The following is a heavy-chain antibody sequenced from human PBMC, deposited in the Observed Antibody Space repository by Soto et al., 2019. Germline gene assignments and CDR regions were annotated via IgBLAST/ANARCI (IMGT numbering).Heavy chain of an antibody. Sequence: LVESGGGLVQAGESLRLSCAVYGFSVSNNYMTWVRQAPGKGLEWISVIYSDGTTYHADSVKGRFIASRDNSQNTLYLQINTRRVEDSAVYFCARDTHSAVRSDWWGQGTLVTVAS. CDR1: GFSVSNNY. J-gene: IGHJ4*02. CDR2: IYSDGTT. D-gene: IGHD3-9*01. CDR3: ARDTHSAVRSDW. V-gene: IGHV3-66*01.